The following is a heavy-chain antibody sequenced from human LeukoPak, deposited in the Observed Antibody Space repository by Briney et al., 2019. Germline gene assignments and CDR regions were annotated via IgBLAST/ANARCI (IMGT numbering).Heavy chain of an antibody. J-gene: IGHJ4*02. V-gene: IGHV1-18*01. D-gene: IGHD2-21*02. CDR1: GYTFTSYG. Sequence: ASVKDSCKASGYTFTSYGISWVRQAPGQGLEWMGWISAYNGNTNYAQKLQGRVTMTTDTSTSTAYMELRSLRSDDTAVYYCARGDTQTAISPEFDYWGQGTLVTVSS. CDR2: ISAYNGNT. CDR3: ARGDTQTAISPEFDY.